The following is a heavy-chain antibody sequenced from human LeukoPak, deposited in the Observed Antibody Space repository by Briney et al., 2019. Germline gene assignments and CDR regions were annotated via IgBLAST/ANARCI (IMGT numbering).Heavy chain of an antibody. CDR3: ATSGSYYGY. V-gene: IGHV1-69*04. CDR2: IIPILGIA. J-gene: IGHJ4*02. Sequence: ASVKVSCKASGYSFVGYGITWVRQAPGQGLEWMGRIIPILGIANYAQKFQGRVTITADKSTSTAYMELSSLRSEDTAVYYCATSGSYYGYWGQGTLVTVS. D-gene: IGHD1-26*01. CDR1: GYSFVGYG.